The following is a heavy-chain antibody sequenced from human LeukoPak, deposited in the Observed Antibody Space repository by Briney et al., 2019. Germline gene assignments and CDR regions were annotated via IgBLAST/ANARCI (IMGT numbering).Heavy chain of an antibody. CDR3: AREYRRQPD. CDR1: GYTFTSYD. D-gene: IGHD5-12*01. V-gene: IGHV1-8*02. J-gene: IGHJ4*02. Sequence: ASVKVSCKASGYTFTSYDINWVRQATGQGLEWMGWMNPNSGNTGYAQKFQGRFTMTWDTSISTAYMELSSLRSDDTAVYYCAREYRRQPDWGQGTLVTVSS. CDR2: MNPNSGNT.